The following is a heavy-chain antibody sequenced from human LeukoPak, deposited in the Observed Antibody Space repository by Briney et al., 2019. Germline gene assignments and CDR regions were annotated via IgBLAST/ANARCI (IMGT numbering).Heavy chain of an antibody. D-gene: IGHD3-10*01. V-gene: IGHV4-59*08. CDR3: ARRIPASGMRDV. Sequence: TQSLACTVAGSSVSSCRGSSIQQPPGTLRDWIGVLFNRGSTSYEASLKGRVTVSVDTPKNQVSLKLTSVTAADTAVYYCARRIPASGMRDVWSQGTRVTVTS. J-gene: IGHJ6*02. CDR1: GSSVSSCR. CDR2: LFNRGST.